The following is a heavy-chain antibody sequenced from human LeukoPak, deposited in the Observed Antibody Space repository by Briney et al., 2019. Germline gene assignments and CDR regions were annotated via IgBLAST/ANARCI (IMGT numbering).Heavy chain of an antibody. Sequence: PGGSLRLSCAASGLAFSASAMNWVRQTPGKGLEWLSFISSSSSDIYYGDSVRGPFTISRDNAKNSLYLQMNSLRAEDTAIYFCARGRDHGFDIWGQGTTVTVSS. CDR1: GLAFSASA. V-gene: IGHV3-48*01. J-gene: IGHJ3*02. CDR2: ISSSSSDI. CDR3: ARGRDHGFDI.